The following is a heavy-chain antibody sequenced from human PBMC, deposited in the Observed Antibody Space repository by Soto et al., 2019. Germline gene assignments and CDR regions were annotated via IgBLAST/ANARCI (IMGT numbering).Heavy chain of an antibody. CDR3: ARREGGAAADRPLDY. CDR2: IYYSGRT. V-gene: IGHV4-39*01. CDR1: GGSVRSSSYY. J-gene: IGHJ4*02. D-gene: IGHD6-13*01. Sequence: QLRLQESGPGLVKSSETLSLTCTISGGSVRSSSYYWGWIRQPPGKGLEWIASIYYSGRTHNNPALKSRVTMSIDTYTNQFSLKMNSVTAADTAVYYCARREGGAAADRPLDYWGQGTLVTVSS.